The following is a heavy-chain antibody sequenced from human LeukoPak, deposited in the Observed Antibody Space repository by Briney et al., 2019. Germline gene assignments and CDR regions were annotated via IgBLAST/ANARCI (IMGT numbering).Heavy chain of an antibody. Sequence: ASVKVSCKASGGTFSSYAISWVRQAPGQGLEWMGRIIPILGIANYAQKFQGRVTITADKSTSTAYMELSRLRSDDTAVYYCARDHARYFDWFNAFDIWGQGTMVTVSS. CDR2: IIPILGIA. CDR3: ARDHARYFDWFNAFDI. D-gene: IGHD3-9*01. CDR1: GGTFSSYA. V-gene: IGHV1-69*04. J-gene: IGHJ3*02.